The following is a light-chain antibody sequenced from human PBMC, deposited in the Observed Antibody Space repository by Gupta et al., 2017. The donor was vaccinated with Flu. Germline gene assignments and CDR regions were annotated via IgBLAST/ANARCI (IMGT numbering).Light chain of an antibody. Sequence: DIQMTQTPSSLSASVGDRVTITCRASQSISGYLNWYQEKPGKAPELLIYCASSLKSGGPSRFSGSTYGTSGTDFTLTISSLQPEDFATYYCQQSYIIPRTFGGGTKVEIK. CDR1: QSISGY. CDR3: QQSYIIPRT. V-gene: IGKV1-39*01. CDR2: CAS. J-gene: IGKJ4*01.